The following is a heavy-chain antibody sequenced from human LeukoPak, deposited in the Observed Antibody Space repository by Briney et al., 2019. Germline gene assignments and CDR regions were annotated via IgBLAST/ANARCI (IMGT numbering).Heavy chain of an antibody. J-gene: IGHJ3*02. V-gene: IGHV4-59*01. Sequence: SETLSLTCTVSGDSISNYYWSWIRQPPGKGLEWIGYIHSSGSTNYNPSLKSRVTISVDTSKNQFSLKLSSVTAADTAVYYCARYSGSYRPSGAAFDIWGQGTMVTVSS. CDR1: GDSISNYY. CDR2: IHSSGST. CDR3: ARYSGSYRPSGAAFDI. D-gene: IGHD1-26*01.